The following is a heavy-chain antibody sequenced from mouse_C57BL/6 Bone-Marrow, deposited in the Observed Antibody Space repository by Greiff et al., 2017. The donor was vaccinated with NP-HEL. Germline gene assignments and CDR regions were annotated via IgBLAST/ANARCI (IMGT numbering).Heavy chain of an antibody. V-gene: IGHV1-81*01. CDR2: IYPRSGNT. J-gene: IGHJ3*01. CDR3: ASPPLYYYGSSRFAY. CDR1: GYTFTSYG. D-gene: IGHD1-1*01. Sequence: QVQLKESGAELARPGASVKLSCKASGYTFTSYGISWVKQRTGQGLEWIGEIYPRSGNTYYNEKFKGKATLTADKSSSTAYMELRSLTSEDSAVYFCASPPLYYYGSSRFAYWGQGTLVTVSA.